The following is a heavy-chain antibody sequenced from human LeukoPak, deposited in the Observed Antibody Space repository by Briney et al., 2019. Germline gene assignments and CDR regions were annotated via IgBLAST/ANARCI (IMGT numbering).Heavy chain of an antibody. CDR2: LSDAGVRI. V-gene: IGHV3-23*01. CDR1: GFTFRNYG. Sequence: GGSLRLSCIASGFTFRNYGMSWDRQAPGKGLEWVSGLSDAGVRIFYSDSVKGRFTISRDNSKNTLYLQMDSLRAEDTAVYYCANTHCDSSPIVWNFWGQGTLVTVSS. J-gene: IGHJ4*02. D-gene: IGHD6-6*01. CDR3: ANTHCDSSPIVWNF.